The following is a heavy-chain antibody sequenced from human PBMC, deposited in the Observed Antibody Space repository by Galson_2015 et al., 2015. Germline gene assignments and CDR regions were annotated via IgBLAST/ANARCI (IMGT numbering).Heavy chain of an antibody. CDR1: GYSFSTYD. Sequence: SVKVSCKASGYSFSTYDIHWVRQALGQGLEWMGWMSPKNGNTGYAQKFQGRVTMTRDTSKSTAYVELSSLRSEDTAVYYCARVSMFRGVIRDAFDIWGQGTMVSVS. J-gene: IGHJ3*02. CDR2: MSPKNGNT. V-gene: IGHV1-8*01. CDR3: ARVSMFRGVIRDAFDI. D-gene: IGHD3-10*01.